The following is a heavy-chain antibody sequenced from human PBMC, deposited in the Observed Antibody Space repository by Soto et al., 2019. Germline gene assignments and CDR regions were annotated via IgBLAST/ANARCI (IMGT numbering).Heavy chain of an antibody. CDR2: IIPILGIA. CDR1: GGTFSSYT. CDR3: ARAESYGDYVGWFDP. J-gene: IGHJ5*02. V-gene: IGHV1-69*02. D-gene: IGHD4-17*01. Sequence: QVQLVQSGAEVKKPGSSVKVSCKASGGTFSSYTISWVRQAPGQGLEWMGRIIPILGIANYAQKFQGRVTITADKSTSRAYMELSSLRSEDTAVYYCARAESYGDYVGWFDPWGQGTLVTVSS.